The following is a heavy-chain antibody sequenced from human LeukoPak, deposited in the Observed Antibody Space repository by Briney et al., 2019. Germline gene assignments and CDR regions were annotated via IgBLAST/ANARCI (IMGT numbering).Heavy chain of an antibody. CDR3: ARDLQNGGAAGWYFDL. J-gene: IGHJ2*01. D-gene: IGHD3-16*01. CDR1: GFTVSSNY. Sequence: PGGSLRLSCVASGFTVSSNYMNWVRQAPGKGLEWVSVIYSGGRTHYADSVKGRFTISRDNSKNTLYLQMNSLRAEDTAVYYCARDLQNGGAAGWYFDLWGRGTLVTVSS. V-gene: IGHV3-66*01. CDR2: IYSGGRT.